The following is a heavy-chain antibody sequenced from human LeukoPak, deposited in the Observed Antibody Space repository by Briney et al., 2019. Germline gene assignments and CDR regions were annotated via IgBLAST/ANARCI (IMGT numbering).Heavy chain of an antibody. CDR2: IYPGDSDT. J-gene: IGHJ1*01. Sequence: GESLKISCKGSGYSFTSYWIGWVRQMPGKGLEWMGIIYPGDSDTRYSPSFQGQVTISADKSISTAYLQWSSLKASDTAMYYCARLHYYGSGSPEEYFQHWGQGTLVTVSS. V-gene: IGHV5-51*01. CDR1: GYSFTSYW. CDR3: ARLHYYGSGSPEEYFQH. D-gene: IGHD3-10*01.